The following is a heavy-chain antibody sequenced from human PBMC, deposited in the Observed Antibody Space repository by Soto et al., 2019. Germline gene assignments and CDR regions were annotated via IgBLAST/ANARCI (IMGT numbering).Heavy chain of an antibody. CDR3: SRSLAIDFDS. Sequence: GGSLRLSCSAFGFNFAAYTMSWVRLTPGKGLEWVGFIRGIAYGGTTDYAASVKGRFTISRDDSRKIVYLQMSRLKIEDTAVYYCSRSLAIDFDSWGQGTLVTVSS. CDR2: IRGIAYGGTT. J-gene: IGHJ4*02. V-gene: IGHV3-49*04. CDR1: GFNFAAYT.